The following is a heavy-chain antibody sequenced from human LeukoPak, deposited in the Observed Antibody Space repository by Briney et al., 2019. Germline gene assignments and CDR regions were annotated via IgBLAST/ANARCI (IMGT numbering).Heavy chain of an antibody. CDR1: GGSISSNNYF. V-gene: IGHV4-39*01. J-gene: IGHJ3*01. D-gene: IGHD3-22*01. CDR2: ISFDGRT. CDR3: ARNDSGGFDAFDV. Sequence: KTSETLSLTCTVSGGSISSNNYFWGWIRQPPGKGLEWIATISFDGRTYYNPSLTSRVTISVDTSKNQFSLKLSSVIAADTAIYYCARNDSGGFDAFDVWGQGTMVTVSS.